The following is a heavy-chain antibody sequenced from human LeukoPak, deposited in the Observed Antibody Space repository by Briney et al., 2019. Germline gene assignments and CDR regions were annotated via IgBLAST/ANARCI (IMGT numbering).Heavy chain of an antibody. V-gene: IGHV4-34*01. CDR3: ARGRNIAAAGDTTFDY. CDR1: GGSFSGYY. Sequence: TSETLSLTCAVYGGSFSGYYWSWIRQPPGKGLEWIGEINHSGSTNYNPSLKSRVTISVDTSKNQFSLKLSSVTAADTAVYYCARGRNIAAAGDTTFDYWGQGTLVTVSS. CDR2: INHSGST. J-gene: IGHJ4*02. D-gene: IGHD6-13*01.